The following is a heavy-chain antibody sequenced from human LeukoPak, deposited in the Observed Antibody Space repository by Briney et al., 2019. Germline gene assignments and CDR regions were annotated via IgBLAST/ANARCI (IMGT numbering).Heavy chain of an antibody. CDR1: GFTFSRHG. J-gene: IGHJ4*02. CDR3: AKDRSSGTDGYYFDY. CDR2: IGDTGRAK. V-gene: IGHV3-30*18. Sequence: PGGSLRLSCAASGFTFSRHGMHWVRQAPGKGLEWVSVIGDTGRAKYYADSVEGRFTASRDNFKTTLYLQMNSLRAEDTAVYYCAKDRSSGTDGYYFDYWGQGTLVTVSS. D-gene: IGHD1/OR15-1a*01.